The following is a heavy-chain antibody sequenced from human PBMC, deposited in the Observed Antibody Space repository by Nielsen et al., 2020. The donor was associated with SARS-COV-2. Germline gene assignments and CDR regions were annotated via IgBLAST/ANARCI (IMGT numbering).Heavy chain of an antibody. Sequence: GGSLRLSCAASGFTFSSYGMHWVRQAPGKGLEWVAVISYDGSNKYYADSVKGRFTISRDNSKNTLYLQMNSLRAEDTAVYYCAREGDLTTVTGFGYWGQGTLVTVSS. CDR1: GFTFSSYG. J-gene: IGHJ4*02. CDR2: ISYDGSNK. D-gene: IGHD4-17*01. V-gene: IGHV3-30*03. CDR3: AREGDLTTVTGFGY.